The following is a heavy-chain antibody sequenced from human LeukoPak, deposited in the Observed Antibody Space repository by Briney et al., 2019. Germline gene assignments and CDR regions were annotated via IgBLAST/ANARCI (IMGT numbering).Heavy chain of an antibody. D-gene: IGHD3-10*01. CDR3: ARLGYYGSGSAPADY. CDR2: INHSGRT. J-gene: IGHJ4*02. CDR1: GGSFSGNY. V-gene: IGHV4-34*01. Sequence: SETLSLTCAVFGGSFSGNYWSWIRQPPGKGLEWIGEINHSGRTNHNPPLKSRVTLSVDTSKNQFSLKLRSVTAADTAVYYCARLGYYGSGSAPADYWGQGTLVTVSS.